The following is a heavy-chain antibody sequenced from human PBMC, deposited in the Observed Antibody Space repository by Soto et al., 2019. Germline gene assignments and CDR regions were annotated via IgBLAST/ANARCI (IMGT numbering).Heavy chain of an antibody. D-gene: IGHD4-17*01. CDR1: GYTFTSYA. J-gene: IGHJ6*03. V-gene: IGHV1-3*01. Sequence: QVQLVQSGAEVKKPGASVKVSCKASGYTFTSYAMHWVRQAPGQRLEWMGWINAGNGNTKYSQKFQGRVTITRDTSASTAYMELSSLRSEDTAVYYCATHDYGDYEGYYYYYMDVWGKGTTVTVSS. CDR3: ATHDYGDYEGYYYYYMDV. CDR2: INAGNGNT.